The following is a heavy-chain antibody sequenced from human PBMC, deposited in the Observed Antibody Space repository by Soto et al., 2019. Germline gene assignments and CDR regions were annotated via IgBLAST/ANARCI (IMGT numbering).Heavy chain of an antibody. Sequence: LRLSFAASGXIFNNYAMSWVRQAPGKGLEWVSFISGSGGSTYYADSVKGRFTISRDNSKNTLYLQMNSLRAEDTAVYYCAKDQGYCSSTSCYDNWFDPWGQGTLVTVSS. CDR3: AKDQGYCSSTSCYDNWFDP. CDR1: GXIFNNYA. CDR2: ISGSGGST. D-gene: IGHD2-2*01. J-gene: IGHJ5*02. V-gene: IGHV3-23*01.